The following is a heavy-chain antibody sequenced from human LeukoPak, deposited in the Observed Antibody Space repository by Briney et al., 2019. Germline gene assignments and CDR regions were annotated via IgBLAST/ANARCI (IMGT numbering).Heavy chain of an antibody. CDR1: GGTFSSYA. CDR2: IIPIFGTA. J-gene: IGHJ6*03. Sequence: ASVKVSCKASGGTFSSYAISWVRQAPGQGLEWMGGIIPIFGTANYAQKFQGRVTMTRDTSTSTVYMELSSLRSEDTAVYYCAGAPPPEIDMDVWGKGTTVTVSS. D-gene: IGHD5-24*01. CDR3: AGAPPPEIDMDV. V-gene: IGHV1-69*05.